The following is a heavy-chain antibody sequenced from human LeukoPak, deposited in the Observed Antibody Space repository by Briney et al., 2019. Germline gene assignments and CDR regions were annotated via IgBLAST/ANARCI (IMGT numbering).Heavy chain of an antibody. CDR3: ARGPGYYGSGSYYNLLSRYHYCYYGVDV. CDR1: GYTFTSYD. D-gene: IGHD3-10*01. CDR2: MNPNSGNT. V-gene: IGHV1-8*01. J-gene: IGHJ6*02. Sequence: GASVKVSCKASGYTFTSYDINWVRQATGQGLEWMGWMNPNSGNTGYAQKFQGRVTMTRNTSISTAYMELSSLRSEDTAVYYCARGPGYYGSGSYYNLLSRYHYCYYGVDVWGQGTTVTVSS.